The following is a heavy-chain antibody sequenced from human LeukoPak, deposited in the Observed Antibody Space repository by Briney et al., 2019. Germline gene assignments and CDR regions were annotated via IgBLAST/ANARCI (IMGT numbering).Heavy chain of an antibody. V-gene: IGHV4-59*01. Sequence: SETLSLTCTVSGGSISSYYWSWIRQPPGKGLEWIGYIYYSGSTSYNPSLSSRVTISVDTSKNQVSLRLSSVTAADTAVYCCARGFFPYSSSPYDYWGQGTLVTVSS. CDR1: GGSISSYY. CDR3: ARGFFPYSSSPYDY. J-gene: IGHJ4*02. D-gene: IGHD6-6*01. CDR2: IYYSGST.